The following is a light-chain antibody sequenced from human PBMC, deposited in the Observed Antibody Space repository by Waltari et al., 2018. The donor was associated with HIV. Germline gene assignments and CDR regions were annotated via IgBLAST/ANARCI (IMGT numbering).Light chain of an antibody. CDR3: QQSFNTPST. CDR2: GAS. Sequence: DIQMTQSPSSLSASVGDRVIIICRASQNIGNYLNWYRQKPGKAPNLLIYGASSLQSGVPSRFSGVGSGTNFILTISSLQPEDFATYFCQQSFNTPSTFGQGTKLEIK. J-gene: IGKJ2*01. V-gene: IGKV1-39*01. CDR1: QNIGNY.